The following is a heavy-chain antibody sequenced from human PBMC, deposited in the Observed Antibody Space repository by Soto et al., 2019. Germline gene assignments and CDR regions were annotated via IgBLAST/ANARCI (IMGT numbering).Heavy chain of an antibody. D-gene: IGHD2-15*01. CDR3: ARGRQDAGPFDP. V-gene: IGHV4-34*01. J-gene: IGHJ5*02. Sequence: SETLSLTCAVYGGSFSGYYWSWIRQPPGKGLEWIGEINHSGSTNYNPSLKSRVTISVDTSKNQFSLKLSSVTAADTAVYYCARGRQDAGPFDPWGQGTLVTVSS. CDR2: INHSGST. CDR1: GGSFSGYY.